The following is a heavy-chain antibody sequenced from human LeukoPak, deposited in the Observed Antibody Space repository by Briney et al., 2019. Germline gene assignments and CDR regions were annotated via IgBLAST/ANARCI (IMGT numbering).Heavy chain of an antibody. J-gene: IGHJ4*02. CDR2: IHPNSGGT. D-gene: IGHD2-15*01. V-gene: IGHV1-2*02. CDR1: GNTFTAYY. Sequence: ASVKVFCNASGNTFTAYYVQWVRQAPGQGPESMGWIHPNSGGTKYAQNFQGRVTMTRDTSITTAYLELSSLRSDDTAVYYCATGDIYWDYWGQGTQVTVSS. CDR3: ATGDIYWDY.